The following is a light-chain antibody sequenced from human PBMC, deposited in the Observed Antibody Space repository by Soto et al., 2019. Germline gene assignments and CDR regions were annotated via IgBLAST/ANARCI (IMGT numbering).Light chain of an antibody. CDR1: QSISSY. CDR3: QQSFSRFPFS. V-gene: IGKV1-39*01. CDR2: TAS. Sequence: EIKITQSAFSLSASVGDRVTITCRASQSISSYLNWYQQKPGKAPKLLIYTASNLQTGVPSRFTGSGSGTDFTLTISSLQPEDFATYYCQQSFSRFPFSFGQGTRPAIK. J-gene: IGKJ5*01.